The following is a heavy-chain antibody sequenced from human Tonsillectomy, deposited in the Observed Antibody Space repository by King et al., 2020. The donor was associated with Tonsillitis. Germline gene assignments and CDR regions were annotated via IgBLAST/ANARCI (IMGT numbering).Heavy chain of an antibody. J-gene: IGHJ2*01. CDR1: GFTFSSYW. CDR3: ARVFPNDWYFDL. Sequence: VQLVESGGGLVQPGESLRLSCAASGFTFSSYWMHWVRQAPGKGLVWVSRMKSDGSTVYADSVRGRFTISRDNPRNTLYLQMNSLRAEDTAIYYCARVFPNDWYFDLWGRGTLVTVSS. V-gene: IGHV3-74*01. CDR2: MKSDGST.